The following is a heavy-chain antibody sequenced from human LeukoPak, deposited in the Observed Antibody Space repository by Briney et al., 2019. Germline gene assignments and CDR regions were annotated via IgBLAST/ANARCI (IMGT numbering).Heavy chain of an antibody. Sequence: SETLSLTCTVSGGSISSGDYYWRWIRQPPGKGLEWIGYIYYSGSTYYNPSLKSRVTISVDTSKNQFSLKLSSVTAADTAVYYCARVATYYFDYWGQGTLVTVSS. CDR1: GGSISSGDYY. D-gene: IGHD5-12*01. CDR2: IYYSGST. V-gene: IGHV4-30-4*01. CDR3: ARVATYYFDY. J-gene: IGHJ4*02.